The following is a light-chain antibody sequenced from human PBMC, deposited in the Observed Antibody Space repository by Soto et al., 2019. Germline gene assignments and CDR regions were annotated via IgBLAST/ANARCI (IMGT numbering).Light chain of an antibody. V-gene: IGLV1-40*01. Sequence: QSVLTQPPSVSGAPGQRVTISCAGSASNIGASYDVHWYQQVPGTAPKLLIYGNFNRPSGVPDRFSGSKSGTSASLAITGLQAEDEADYYCSSYTSISTLVFGGGTKLTVL. CDR1: ASNIGASYD. CDR3: SSYTSISTLV. J-gene: IGLJ3*02. CDR2: GNF.